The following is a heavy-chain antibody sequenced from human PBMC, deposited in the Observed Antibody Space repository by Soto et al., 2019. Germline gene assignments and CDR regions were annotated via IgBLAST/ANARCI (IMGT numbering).Heavy chain of an antibody. CDR2: ISSNGGTT. J-gene: IGHJ4*01. CDR3: ARDRLRFLGGYFDY. CDR1: GFTFNTFT. D-gene: IGHD3-3*01. Sequence: GGSLRLSCAASGFTFNTFTMHWVRQAPGKGLEYVSAISSNGGTTYYADSVKGRFTVSRDNSKNTLFLQMDSLRADDMAVYYCARDRLRFLGGYFDYWGQGSLVTVSS. V-gene: IGHV3-64*02.